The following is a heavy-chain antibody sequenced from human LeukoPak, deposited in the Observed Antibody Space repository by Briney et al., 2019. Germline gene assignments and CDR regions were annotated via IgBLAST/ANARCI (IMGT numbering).Heavy chain of an antibody. CDR2: ISRSGSDT. J-gene: IGHJ4*02. CDR3: ARQIGYCSSGTCYFDF. CDR1: GFTFSSYA. Sequence: GGSLRLSCAASGFTFSSYAMSWVRQAPGKGLEWVSAISRSGSDTYHADSVKGRFTISRDKSKNTLYLQMNSLRAEDTAVYYCARQIGYCSSGTCYFDFWGQGSLVTVSS. D-gene: IGHD2-15*01. V-gene: IGHV3-23*01.